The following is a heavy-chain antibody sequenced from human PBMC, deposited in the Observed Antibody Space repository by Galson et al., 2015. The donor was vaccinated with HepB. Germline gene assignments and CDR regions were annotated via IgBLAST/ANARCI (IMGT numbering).Heavy chain of an antibody. J-gene: IGHJ4*02. CDR3: ATGQQLGL. D-gene: IGHD6-13*01. V-gene: IGHV3-23*01. CDR2: ITGNSDST. CDR1: GFTFSIYA. Sequence: SLRLSCAASGFTFSIYAMSWVRQAPGKGLEWVSTITGNSDSTYYADSVKGRFTISRDNSKNTLYLQMNSLRAEDTALYYCATGQQLGLWGQGTLVNVSS.